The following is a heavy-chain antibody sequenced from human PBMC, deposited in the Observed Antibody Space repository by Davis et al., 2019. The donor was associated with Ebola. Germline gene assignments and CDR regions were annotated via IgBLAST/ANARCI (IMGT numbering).Heavy chain of an antibody. CDR2: ISSSSSYI. V-gene: IGHV3-21*06. J-gene: IGHJ3*01. Sequence: GGSLRLSCAASGFTFSSYSMNWVRQAPGKGPEWLSSISSSSSYIYYADSVKGRFTISRDNAKNSLYLQMNSLRADDTAVYYCAGGKDSSGWYGDDAFDFWGQGTTVTVSS. CDR1: GFTFSSYS. CDR3: AGGKDSSGWYGDDAFDF. D-gene: IGHD6-19*01.